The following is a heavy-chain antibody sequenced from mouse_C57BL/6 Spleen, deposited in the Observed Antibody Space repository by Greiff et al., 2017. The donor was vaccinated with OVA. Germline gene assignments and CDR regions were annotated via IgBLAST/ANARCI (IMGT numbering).Heavy chain of an antibody. J-gene: IGHJ4*01. CDR2: IRLKSDNYAT. Sequence: EVKVEESGGGLVQPGGSMKLSCVASGFTFSNYWMNWVRQSPEKGLEWVAQIRLKSDNYATHYAESVKGRFTISRDDSKSSVYLQMNNLRAEDTGIYYCTAIYYYGSSYFFYAMDYWGQGTSVTVSS. D-gene: IGHD1-1*01. CDR1: GFTFSNYW. CDR3: TAIYYYGSSYFFYAMDY. V-gene: IGHV6-3*01.